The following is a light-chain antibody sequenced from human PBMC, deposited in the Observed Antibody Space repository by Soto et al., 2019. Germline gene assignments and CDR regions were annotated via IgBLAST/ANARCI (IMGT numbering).Light chain of an antibody. CDR2: DAS. Sequence: EIVLTQSPGTLSLSPGERATLSCRASQNGEKKYLAWYQQKPGQAPRLLIYDASNRANGIPDRFSGSGSGTDFHLPLSRLEPEDCAVYYCQQCSISPLTLGGGTKVEVK. V-gene: IGKV3-20*01. CDR3: QQCSISPLT. J-gene: IGKJ4*01. CDR1: QNGEKKY.